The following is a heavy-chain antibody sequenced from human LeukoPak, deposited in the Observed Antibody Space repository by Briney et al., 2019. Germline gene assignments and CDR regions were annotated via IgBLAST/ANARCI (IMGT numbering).Heavy chain of an antibody. V-gene: IGHV3-48*03. CDR3: EELGITMIGGV. Sequence: GGSLRLSCAASGFTFSSYNMNWVRQAPGKGLEWVSYISSSGSTIYYADSVKGRFTISRDNAKNSLYLQMNSLRAEDTAVYYCEELGITMIGGVWGKGTTVTVSS. D-gene: IGHD3-10*02. CDR2: ISSSGSTI. J-gene: IGHJ6*04. CDR1: GFTFSSYN.